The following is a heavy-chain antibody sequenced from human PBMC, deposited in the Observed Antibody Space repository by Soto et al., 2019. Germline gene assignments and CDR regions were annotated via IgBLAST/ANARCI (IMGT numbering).Heavy chain of an antibody. CDR3: ASFSSGWLDV. CDR2: ISDDGSNK. CDR1: GFXFSSYA. Sequence: LSWAASGFXFSSYAMHWVRKSPGKWLECLAVISDDGSNKYYEDSVKGRFTISTDNSKNTLYMQMNSLIAEDTAVYYCASFSSGWLDVWGQGTTVTVS. J-gene: IGHJ6*02. V-gene: IGHV3-30-3*01. D-gene: IGHD6-19*01.